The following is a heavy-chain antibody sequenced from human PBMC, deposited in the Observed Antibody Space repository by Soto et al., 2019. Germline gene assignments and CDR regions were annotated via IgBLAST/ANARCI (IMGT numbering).Heavy chain of an antibody. CDR2: ISSSSSYI. D-gene: IGHD3-10*01. V-gene: IGHV3-21*01. J-gene: IGHJ4*02. CDR1: GFTFSSYS. Sequence: GSLRRACSASGFTFSSYSMNWVRQAPGKGLEWVSSISSSSSYIYYADSVKGRFTISRDNAKNSLYLQMNSLRAEDTAVYYCVRYYPRTPDYWGQGTQVTVYS. CDR3: VRYYPRTPDY.